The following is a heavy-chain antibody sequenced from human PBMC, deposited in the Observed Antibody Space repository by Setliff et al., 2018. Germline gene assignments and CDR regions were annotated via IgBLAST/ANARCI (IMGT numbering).Heavy chain of an antibody. V-gene: IGHV4-61*08. CDR3: AREQWLDPPGYYYMDV. CDR1: GGSISSGDYY. D-gene: IGHD6-19*01. CDR2: IYYSGST. Sequence: SETLSLTCTVSGGSISSGDYYWSWIRQPPGKGLEWIGYIYYSGSTYYNPSLKSRVTMPIDTSKNQFSLKLNSVTAADMAVYYCAREQWLDPPGYYYMDVWAKGTTVTVSS. J-gene: IGHJ6*03.